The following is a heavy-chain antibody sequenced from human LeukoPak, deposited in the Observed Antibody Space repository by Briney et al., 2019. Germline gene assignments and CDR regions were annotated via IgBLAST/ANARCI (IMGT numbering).Heavy chain of an antibody. CDR1: GGTFSDYS. J-gene: IGHJ5*02. CDR3: AASGYGCDWFDP. V-gene: IGHV1-69*10. Sequence: SVKVSCMASGGTFSDYSISWVRQAPGQGLVWVGRIITNLDQANYAQSVQGRVTFTADKSKTTAYIELSSLKSEDTAVYYCAASGYGCDWFDPWGQGTLVTVSS. CDR2: IITNLDQA. D-gene: IGHD5-12*01.